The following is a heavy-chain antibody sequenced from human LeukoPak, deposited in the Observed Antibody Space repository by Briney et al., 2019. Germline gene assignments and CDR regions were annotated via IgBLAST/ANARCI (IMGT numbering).Heavy chain of an antibody. CDR3: ARDNFYYDSSGSYAMYYYYMDV. V-gene: IGHV3-33*01. Sequence: GGSLRLSCTASGFTFSSYGMHWVRQAPGKGLEWVAVIWYDGSNQQYADSVKGRFTISRDNAKNSLYLQMNSLRAEDTAVYYCARDNFYYDSSGSYAMYYYYMDVWGKGTTVTVSS. CDR1: GFTFSSYG. J-gene: IGHJ6*03. CDR2: IWYDGSNQ. D-gene: IGHD3-22*01.